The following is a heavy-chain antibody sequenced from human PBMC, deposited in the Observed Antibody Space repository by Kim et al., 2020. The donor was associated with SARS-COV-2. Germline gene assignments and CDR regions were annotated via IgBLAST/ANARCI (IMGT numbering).Heavy chain of an antibody. D-gene: IGHD6-13*01. V-gene: IGHV3-74*01. CDR2: INSDGSST. CDR1: GFTFSSYW. J-gene: IGHJ4*02. CDR3: ARVSFIAAAGIDY. Sequence: GGSLRLSCAASGFTFSSYWMHWVRQAPGKGLVWVSRINSDGSSTSYADSVKGRFTISRDNAKNTLYLQMNSLRAEDTAVYYCARVSFIAAAGIDYWGQGTLVTVSS.